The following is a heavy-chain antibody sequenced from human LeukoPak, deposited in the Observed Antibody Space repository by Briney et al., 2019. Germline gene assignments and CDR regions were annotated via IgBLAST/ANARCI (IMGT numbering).Heavy chain of an antibody. J-gene: IGHJ4*02. CDR1: GFTFSSYA. D-gene: IGHD3-9*01. CDR3: ARLYLDDYVAIHHLRRPFDY. Sequence: GGSLRLSCAASGFTFSSYAMHWVRQAPGKGLEWVAVISYDGSNKYYADSVKGRFTISRDNSKNTLYLQMNSLRAEDTAVYYCARLYLDDYVAIHHLRRPFDYWSQGTLVTVSS. V-gene: IGHV3-30-3*01. CDR2: ISYDGSNK.